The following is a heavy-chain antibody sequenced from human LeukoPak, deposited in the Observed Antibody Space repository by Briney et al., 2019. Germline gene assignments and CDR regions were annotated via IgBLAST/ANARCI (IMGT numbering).Heavy chain of an antibody. J-gene: IGHJ4*02. CDR2: ISWNSGSI. CDR1: GFTFDDYA. D-gene: IGHD1-26*01. V-gene: IGHV3-9*01. CDR3: ARSFGATPFDY. Sequence: GGSLRLSCAASGFTFDDYAMHWVRQAPGKGLEWVSGISWNSGSIDYADSVKGRFTISRDNAKNSLYLQMNSLRAEDTALYYCARSFGATPFDYWGQGTLVTVSS.